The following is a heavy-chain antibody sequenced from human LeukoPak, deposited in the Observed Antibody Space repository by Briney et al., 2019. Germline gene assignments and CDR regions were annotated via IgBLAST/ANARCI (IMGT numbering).Heavy chain of an antibody. J-gene: IGHJ2*01. V-gene: IGHV4-34*01. CDR3: ARENGDYGYWYFDL. CDR1: GGSFSGYY. D-gene: IGHD4-17*01. CDR2: INHSGST. Sequence: SETLSLTCVVYGGSFSGYYWSWIRQPPGKGLEWIGEINHSGSTNYNPSLKSRVTISVDTSKNQFSLKLSSVTAADTAVYYCARENGDYGYWYFDLWGRGTLVTVSS.